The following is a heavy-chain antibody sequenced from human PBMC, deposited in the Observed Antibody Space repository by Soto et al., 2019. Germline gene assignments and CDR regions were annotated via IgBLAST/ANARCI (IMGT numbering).Heavy chain of an antibody. V-gene: IGHV3-23*01. Sequence: EVQLLESGGGLVQPGGSLRLSCAASGFTFSSYAMSWVRQAPGNGLEWVSAISGSGGSTYYADSVKGRFTISRDNSKTTLYLQMNSLRAEDTAVYYCARYQLKGMDVWGQGTTVTVSS. J-gene: IGHJ6*02. CDR3: ARYQLKGMDV. CDR1: GFTFSSYA. CDR2: ISGSGGST. D-gene: IGHD2-2*01.